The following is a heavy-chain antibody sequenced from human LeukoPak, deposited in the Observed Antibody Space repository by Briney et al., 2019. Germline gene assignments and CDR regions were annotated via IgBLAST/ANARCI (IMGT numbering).Heavy chain of an antibody. V-gene: IGHV1-2*02. D-gene: IGHD4-17*01. CDR1: GYTFTGYY. CDR3: ARMELGTVTTADAFDI. J-gene: IGHJ3*02. Sequence: ASVKVSCKASGYTFTGYYMHWVRQAPGQGLEWMGWINPNSGGTNYAQKFQVRVTMTRDTSISTAYMELSRLRSDDTAVYYCARMELGTVTTADAFDIWGQGTMVTVSS. CDR2: INPNSGGT.